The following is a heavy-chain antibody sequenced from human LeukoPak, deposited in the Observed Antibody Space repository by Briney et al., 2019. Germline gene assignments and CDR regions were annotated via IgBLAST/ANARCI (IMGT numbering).Heavy chain of an antibody. J-gene: IGHJ6*03. CDR3: ARTHYLRFLENYYYYYMDV. D-gene: IGHD3-3*01. CDR2: ISTSGST. V-gene: IGHV4-61*02. Sequence: SQTLCLTCTVSGGSISSDTYYWSWIRQPAGKGLEWIGRISTSGSTTYSPSFRSRGTISIDTSKNQFSLKLTSVTAADTAVYYCARTHYLRFLENYYYYYMDVWGKGTTVTVSS. CDR1: GGSISSDTYY.